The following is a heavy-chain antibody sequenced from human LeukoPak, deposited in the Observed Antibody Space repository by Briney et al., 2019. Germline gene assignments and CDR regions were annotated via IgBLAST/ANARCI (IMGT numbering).Heavy chain of an antibody. CDR1: GFTFSSYA. CDR2: ISGSGGST. V-gene: IGHV3-23*01. Sequence: GGSLRLSCAASGFTFSSYAMGWVCQAPGKGLEWVSAISGSGGSTYYADSVKGRFTISRDNSKNTLYLQMNSLRAEDTAVYYCAKGHGYSYGTYYFDYWGQGTLVTVSS. J-gene: IGHJ4*02. CDR3: AKGHGYSYGTYYFDY. D-gene: IGHD5-18*01.